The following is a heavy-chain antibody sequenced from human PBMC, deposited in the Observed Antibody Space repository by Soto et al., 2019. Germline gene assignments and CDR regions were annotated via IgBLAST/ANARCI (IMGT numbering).Heavy chain of an antibody. CDR3: ARDNKYYYDSSGYYVDE. V-gene: IGHV4-39*02. J-gene: IGHJ4*02. Sequence: SETLSLTCTVSGGSISSSSYYWGWIRQPPGKGLEWIGSIYYSGSTYYNPSLKSRVTISVDTSKNQFSLKLSSVTAADTAVYYCARDNKYYYDSSGYYVDEWGQGTLVTVSS. D-gene: IGHD3-22*01. CDR1: GGSISSSSYY. CDR2: IYYSGST.